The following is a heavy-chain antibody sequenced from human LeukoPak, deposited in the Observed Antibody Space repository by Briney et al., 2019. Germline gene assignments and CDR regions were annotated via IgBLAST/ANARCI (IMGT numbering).Heavy chain of an antibody. Sequence: GASVKVSCKASGGTFSSYAISWVRQAPGQGLEWMGGIIPIFGTANYAQKFQGRVTITADESTSTAYMELSSLRSEDTAVYYCARAEDFWSGYFGQVGNWFDPWGQGTLVTVSS. CDR2: IIPIFGTA. CDR3: ARAEDFWSGYFGQVGNWFDP. CDR1: GGTFSSYA. D-gene: IGHD3-3*01. J-gene: IGHJ5*02. V-gene: IGHV1-69*13.